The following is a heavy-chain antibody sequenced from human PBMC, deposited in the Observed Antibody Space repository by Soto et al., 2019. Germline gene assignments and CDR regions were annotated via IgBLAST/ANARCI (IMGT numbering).Heavy chain of an antibody. CDR1: GFSLPDTRMG. Sequence: GPTLANPTDTFTLSCSDSGFSLPDTRMGVSWIRQAPAKALEWLAHISSNDDKCCSTSLKSRLIRCKDTSESQVVLRMNNMDPVDTGRYYCARARFYSDSDGYYFEFDYWGPGTLVTVSS. CDR2: ISSNDDK. V-gene: IGHV2-26*01. D-gene: IGHD3-22*01. CDR3: ARARFYSDSDGYYFEFDY. J-gene: IGHJ4*02.